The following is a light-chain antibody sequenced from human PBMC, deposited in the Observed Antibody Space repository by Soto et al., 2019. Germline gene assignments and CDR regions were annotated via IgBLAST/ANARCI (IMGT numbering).Light chain of an antibody. CDR1: QAIRNY. V-gene: IGKV1-27*01. Sequence: DIQMTQSPSSLSASEGDRVTITCRASQAIRNYLAWYQQKSGEVPKLLIFSASTFQSVVPSRFSGSGSGTDFTLTISGLQPEDVATYYCERYNSVPWTFGKGTKVEIK. J-gene: IGKJ1*01. CDR3: ERYNSVPWT. CDR2: SAS.